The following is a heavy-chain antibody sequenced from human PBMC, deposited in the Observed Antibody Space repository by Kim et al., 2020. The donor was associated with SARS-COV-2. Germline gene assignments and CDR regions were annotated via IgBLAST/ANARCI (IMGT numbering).Heavy chain of an antibody. D-gene: IGHD3-16*01. V-gene: IGHV3-64D*06. Sequence: GGSTYYADSVQGRFTISRDNSKNTLYLQMSSLRAEDTAVYYCVKGKRWGYWGQGTLVTVSS. CDR2: GGST. CDR3: VKGKRWGY. J-gene: IGHJ4*02.